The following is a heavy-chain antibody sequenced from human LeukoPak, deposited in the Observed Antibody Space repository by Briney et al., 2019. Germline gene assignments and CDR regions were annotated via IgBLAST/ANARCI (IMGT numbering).Heavy chain of an antibody. CDR1: GFTFSSYE. J-gene: IGHJ5*02. CDR3: AKPPGLRRLDP. V-gene: IGHV3-48*03. D-gene: IGHD5-12*01. CDR2: ISSSGSTI. Sequence: GGSLRLSCAASGFTFSSYEMNWVRQAPGKGLEWVSYISSSGSTIYYADSVKGRFTISRDNSKNTLYLQMNSLRAEDTAVYYCAKPPGLRRLDPWGQGTLVTVSS.